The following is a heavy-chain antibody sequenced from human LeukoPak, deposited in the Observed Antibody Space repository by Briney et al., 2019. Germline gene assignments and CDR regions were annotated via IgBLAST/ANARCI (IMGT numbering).Heavy chain of an antibody. Sequence: PGGSLRLSCAASGFTFSSYGMHWVRRAPGKGLEWVAVIWYDGSNKYYADSVKGRFTISRDNSKNTLYLQMNSLRAEDTAVYYCARAGIQLWTNYFDYWGQGTLVTVSS. D-gene: IGHD5-18*01. V-gene: IGHV3-33*01. J-gene: IGHJ4*02. CDR1: GFTFSSYG. CDR2: IWYDGSNK. CDR3: ARAGIQLWTNYFDY.